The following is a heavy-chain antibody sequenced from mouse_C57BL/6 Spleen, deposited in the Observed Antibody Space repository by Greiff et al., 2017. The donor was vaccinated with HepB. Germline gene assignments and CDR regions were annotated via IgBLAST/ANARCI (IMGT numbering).Heavy chain of an antibody. CDR3: TRGDYYGSSLNWYFDV. V-gene: IGHV5-9-1*02. D-gene: IGHD1-1*01. CDR1: GFTFSSYA. CDR2: ISSGGDYI. J-gene: IGHJ1*03. Sequence: EVMLVESGEGLVKPGGSLKLSCAASGFTFSSYAMSWVRQTPEKRLEWVAYISSGGDYIYYADTVKGRFTISRDNASNTLYLQMSSLKSEDTSMYYCTRGDYYGSSLNWYFDVWGTGTTVTVSS.